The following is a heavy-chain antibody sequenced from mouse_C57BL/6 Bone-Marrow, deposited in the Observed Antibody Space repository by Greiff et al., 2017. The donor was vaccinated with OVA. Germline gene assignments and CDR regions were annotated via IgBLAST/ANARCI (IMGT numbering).Heavy chain of an antibody. CDR2: ISDGGSYT. Sequence: EVKLMESGGGLVKPGGSLKLSCAASGFTFSSYAMSWVRQTPEKRLEWVATISDGGSYTYYPDNVKGRFTISRDNAKNNLYLQMSHLKSEDTAMYYCARGALGYAMDYWGQGTSVTVSS. J-gene: IGHJ4*01. CDR1: GFTFSSYA. CDR3: ARGALGYAMDY. D-gene: IGHD3-3*01. V-gene: IGHV5-4*03.